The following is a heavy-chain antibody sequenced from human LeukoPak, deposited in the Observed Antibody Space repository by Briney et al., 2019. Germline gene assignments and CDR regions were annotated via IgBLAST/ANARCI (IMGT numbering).Heavy chain of an antibody. D-gene: IGHD3-22*01. J-gene: IGHJ3*02. CDR2: IYTSGST. CDR3: ARDWYCYDSSGYRGWAFDI. V-gene: IGHV4-61*02. Sequence: SQTLFLTCTVSGGSISSGSYYWSWIRQPAGKGLEWIGRIYTSGSTNYNPSLKSRVTISVDTSKNQFSLKLSSVTAADTAVYYCARDWYCYDSSGYRGWAFDIWGQGTMVTVSS. CDR1: GGSISSGSYY.